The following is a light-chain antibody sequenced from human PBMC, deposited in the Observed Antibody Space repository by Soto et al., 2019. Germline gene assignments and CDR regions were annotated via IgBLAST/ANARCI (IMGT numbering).Light chain of an antibody. V-gene: IGKV3-15*01. J-gene: IGKJ1*01. CDR3: QQYDNWPPWT. CDR1: QSVSSN. Sequence: EIVMTQSPVTLSASPGESVTLSCRASQSVSSNLAWFQQKPGQAPRLLVYGASTRATGIPARFSGSGSGTEFTLTISSLQSEDFADYYCQQYDNWPPWTFGQGTKVDIK. CDR2: GAS.